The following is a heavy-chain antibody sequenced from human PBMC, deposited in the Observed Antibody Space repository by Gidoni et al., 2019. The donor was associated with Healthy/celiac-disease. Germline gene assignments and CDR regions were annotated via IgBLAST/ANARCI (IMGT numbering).Heavy chain of an antibody. CDR2: IYHSGST. V-gene: IGHV4-4*01. J-gene: IGHJ6*02. CDR3: ARDNNYYYYGMDV. Sequence: WIRQPPGKGLEWIGEIYHSGSTNYNPSLNSRVTISVDKSKNQSSLKLSSVTAADTAVYSCARDNNYYYYGMDVWGQGTTVTVSS.